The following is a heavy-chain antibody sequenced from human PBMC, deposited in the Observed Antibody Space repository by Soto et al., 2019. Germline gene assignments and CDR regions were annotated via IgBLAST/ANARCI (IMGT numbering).Heavy chain of an antibody. V-gene: IGHV1-69*02. CDR1: GGTFSSYT. D-gene: IGHD5-18*01. CDR2: IIPILGIA. Sequence: QVQLVQSGAEVKKPGSSVKVSCTASGGTFSSYTISWVRQAPGQGLEWMGRIIPILGIANYAQKFQGRVTITADKSTSTAYMELSSLRSEDTAVYYCARGPVDTAIVSYYYYYMDVWGKGTTVTVS. J-gene: IGHJ6*03. CDR3: ARGPVDTAIVSYYYYYMDV.